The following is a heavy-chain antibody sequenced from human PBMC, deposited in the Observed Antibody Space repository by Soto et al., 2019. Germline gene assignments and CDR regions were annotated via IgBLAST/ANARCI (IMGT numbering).Heavy chain of an antibody. CDR3: ARGPNLGDGSGSYKYFDY. J-gene: IGHJ4*02. Sequence: GGSLRLSCAASGFTFSSYSMNWVRQAPGKGLEWVSYISSSSSTIYYADSVKGRFTISRDNAKNSLYLQMNSLRAEDTAVYYCARGPNLGDGSGSYKYFDYWGQGTLVTVSS. CDR1: GFTFSSYS. V-gene: IGHV3-48*01. D-gene: IGHD3-10*01. CDR2: ISSSSSTI.